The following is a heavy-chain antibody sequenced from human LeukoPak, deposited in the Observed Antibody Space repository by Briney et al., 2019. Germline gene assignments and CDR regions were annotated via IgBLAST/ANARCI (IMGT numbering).Heavy chain of an antibody. V-gene: IGHV1-2*02. Sequence: GASVKVSCKASGYTFTGYYMHWVRQAPGQGLEWVGWINPNSGGTNYAQKFQGRVTMTRDTSISTAYMELSRLRSDDTAVYYCARVWERAYYDFWSGGDNWFDPWGQGTLVTVSS. CDR1: GYTFTGYY. CDR2: INPNSGGT. CDR3: ARVWERAYYDFWSGGDNWFDP. J-gene: IGHJ5*02. D-gene: IGHD3-3*01.